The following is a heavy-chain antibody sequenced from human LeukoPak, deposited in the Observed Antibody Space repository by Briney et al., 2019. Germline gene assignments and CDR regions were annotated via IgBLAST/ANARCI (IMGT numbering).Heavy chain of an antibody. Sequence: ASVKVSCKASGYTFTGYYMHWVRQAPGQGLEWMGWINPNSGGTNYAQKFQGRVTMTRDTSISTAYMELSRLRSDDTAVYYCARDYYDSSGYPDYWGQGTLVTVSS. CDR2: INPNSGGT. V-gene: IGHV1-2*02. D-gene: IGHD3-22*01. CDR1: GYTFTGYY. J-gene: IGHJ4*02. CDR3: ARDYYDSSGYPDY.